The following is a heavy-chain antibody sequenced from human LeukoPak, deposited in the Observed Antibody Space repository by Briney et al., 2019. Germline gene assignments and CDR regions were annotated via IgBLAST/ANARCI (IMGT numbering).Heavy chain of an antibody. Sequence: GGSLRLSCAASGFTFSSYAMNWVRQAPGKGLEWVSGISGRGGSIYYADSVTGRFTISRDNSKNTLYLQMDSLRAEDTAVHYCAKDARVRDYDFWSGYSFFDYWGQGTLVTVSS. D-gene: IGHD3-3*01. CDR2: ISGRGGSI. J-gene: IGHJ4*02. CDR1: GFTFSSYA. V-gene: IGHV3-23*01. CDR3: AKDARVRDYDFWSGYSFFDY.